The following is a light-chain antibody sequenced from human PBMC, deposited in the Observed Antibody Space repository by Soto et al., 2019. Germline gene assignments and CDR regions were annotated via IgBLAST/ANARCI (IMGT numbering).Light chain of an antibody. CDR1: QTLKSY. CDR3: QQSFVTPRT. J-gene: IGKJ1*01. CDR2: DAT. Sequence: DIQMTPSPSSLSASVGDRVTITCRASQTLKSYLNWYQHKPGKAPNLLIHDATTLQTGVPPRFSGSGSGTDFTLTISSLQPEDFATYYCQQSFVTPRTFGQGTKVDIK. V-gene: IGKV1-39*01.